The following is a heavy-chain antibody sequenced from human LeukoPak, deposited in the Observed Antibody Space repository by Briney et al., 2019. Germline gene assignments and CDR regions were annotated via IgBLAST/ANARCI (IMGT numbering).Heavy chain of an antibody. CDR2: IYYSGST. J-gene: IGHJ4*02. CDR3: ARVPGNYDFWSGPRAYFDY. CDR1: GGSISSGGYY. D-gene: IGHD3-3*01. V-gene: IGHV4-31*03. Sequence: SQTLSLTCTVSGGSISSGGYYWSWIRQHPGKGLEGIGYIYYSGSTYYNPSLKSRVTLSVDTSKNQFSLKLSSVTAADTAVYYCARVPGNYDFWSGPRAYFDYWGQGTLVTVSS.